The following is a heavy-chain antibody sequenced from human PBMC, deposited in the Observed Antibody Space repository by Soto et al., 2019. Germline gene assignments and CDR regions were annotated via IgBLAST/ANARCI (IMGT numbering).Heavy chain of an antibody. CDR2: ISAYNGNT. CDR3: ARDRGPSSYSSGSGWFDP. Sequence: QVQLVQSGAEVKKPGASVKVSCKASGYTFTSYGISWVRQAPGQGLEWMGWISAYNGNTNYAQKLQGRVTMTTDTAAGTAYMERRSLRSDGTAVYYCARDRGPSSYSSGSGWFDPWGQGSLVAVS. J-gene: IGHJ5*02. V-gene: IGHV1-18*01. D-gene: IGHD6-19*01. CDR1: GYTFTSYG.